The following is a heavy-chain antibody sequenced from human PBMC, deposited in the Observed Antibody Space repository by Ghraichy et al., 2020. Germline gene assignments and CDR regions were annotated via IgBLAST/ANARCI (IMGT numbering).Heavy chain of an antibody. Sequence: GGSLRLSCAASGFTFDDYAMHWVRQAPGKGLEWVSGISWNSGSIGYADSVKGRFTISRDNAKNSLYLQMNSLRAEDTALYYCAKDIIAAADMAEWGPPDYWGQGTLVTVSS. CDR2: ISWNSGSI. CDR3: AKDIIAAADMAEWGPPDY. D-gene: IGHD6-13*01. J-gene: IGHJ4*02. CDR1: GFTFDDYA. V-gene: IGHV3-9*01.